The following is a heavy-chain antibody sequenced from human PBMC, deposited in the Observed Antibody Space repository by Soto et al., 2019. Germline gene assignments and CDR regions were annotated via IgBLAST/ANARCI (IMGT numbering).Heavy chain of an antibody. Sequence: SETLSLTCRVSGASMSSHYWTWILPPAGKGLEWIGRIYSSGGTHYNPSLKSRVTISLDTSKNQFSLSLSSVTAADTAVYFCARYRFSGNRWSKFDFWGQGTLVTVSS. CDR3: ARYRFSGNRWSKFDF. V-gene: IGHV4-4*07. CDR1: GASMSSHY. J-gene: IGHJ4*02. CDR2: IYSSGGT. D-gene: IGHD3-16*02.